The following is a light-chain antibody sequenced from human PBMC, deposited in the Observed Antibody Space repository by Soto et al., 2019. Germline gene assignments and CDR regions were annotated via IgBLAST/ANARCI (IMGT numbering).Light chain of an antibody. CDR3: QQYGSSPRT. CDR1: QSVSSSY. CDR2: GAS. Sequence: LTQSPGTLSLSPGERATLSCRASQSVSSSYLAWYQQKPGQAPRLLIYGASSRATGIPDRFSGSGSGTDFTLTISRLEPEDFAVYYCQQYGSSPRTFGQGTKVDIK. V-gene: IGKV3-20*01. J-gene: IGKJ2*01.